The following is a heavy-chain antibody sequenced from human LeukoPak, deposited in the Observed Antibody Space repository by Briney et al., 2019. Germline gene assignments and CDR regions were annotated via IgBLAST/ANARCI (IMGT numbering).Heavy chain of an antibody. D-gene: IGHD3-10*01. CDR2: FDPEDGET. V-gene: IGHV1-24*01. CDR1: GYTFTSYD. CDR3: ATGPSSGNWFDP. Sequence: ASVKVSCKASGYTFTSYDINWVRQATGQGLEWMGGFDPEDGETIYAQKFQGRVTMTEDTSTDTAYMELSSLRSEDTAVYYCATGPSSGNWFDPWGQGTLVTVSS. J-gene: IGHJ5*02.